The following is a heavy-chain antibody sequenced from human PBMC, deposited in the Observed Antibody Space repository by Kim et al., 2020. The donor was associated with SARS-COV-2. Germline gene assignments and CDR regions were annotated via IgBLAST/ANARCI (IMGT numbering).Heavy chain of an antibody. CDR3: NTDVIYDYVWWGYRYPDY. V-gene: IGHV3-15*01. D-gene: IGHD3-16*02. CDR2: IKSKTDGGTT. Sequence: GGSLRLSCAASGFTFSNAWMSWVRQAPGKGLEWVGRIKSKTDGGTTDYAAPVKGRFTISRDDSKNTLYLQMNSLKTEDTAVYYCNTDVIYDYVWWGYRYPDYWDQGTLVTVSS. CDR1: GFTFSNAW. J-gene: IGHJ4*02.